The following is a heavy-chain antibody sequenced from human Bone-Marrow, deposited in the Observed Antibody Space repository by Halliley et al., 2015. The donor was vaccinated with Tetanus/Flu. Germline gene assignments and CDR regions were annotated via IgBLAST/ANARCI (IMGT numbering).Heavy chain of an antibody. CDR2: IGSNGGST. D-gene: IGHD3-3*01. J-gene: IGHJ6*02. CDR3: AGGPDFWSGYSSVYYGLDV. V-gene: IGHV3-64*01. Sequence: IGSNGGSTYYAKSVKDRFIISRDNSKDMLYLQMGSLRIEDTGVYYCAGGPDFWSGYSSVYYGLDVWGQGTTVIVSS.